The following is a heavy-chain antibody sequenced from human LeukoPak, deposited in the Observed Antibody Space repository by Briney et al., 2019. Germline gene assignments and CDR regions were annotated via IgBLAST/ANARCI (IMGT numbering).Heavy chain of an antibody. J-gene: IGHJ4*03. Sequence: SETLSLTCAVYGGSFSRYYWSWIRQSPGKGLEWIAEIDHRGDTNYNPSVKSRVAISVDTSKNQFSLKMRSLSAADTSLYCARCATISETGYFDFWGQGTLVTVSS. V-gene: IGHV4-34*01. CDR1: GGSFSRYY. CDR2: IDHRGDT. CDR3: ARCATISETGYFDF. D-gene: IGHD5-24*01.